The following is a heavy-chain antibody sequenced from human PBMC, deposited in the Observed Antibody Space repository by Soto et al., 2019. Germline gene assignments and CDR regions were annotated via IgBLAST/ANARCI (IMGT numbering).Heavy chain of an antibody. CDR3: ARDPMEGDS. Sequence: PGGSLRLSCAASGFTFSNDRINWVRQAPGKGLEWVSSISGSDSYMYYTDSVKGRFTISRDNAKNSLYLQMNSLRAEDTAVYYCARDPMEGDSWGQGTLVTVSS. D-gene: IGHD3-10*01. CDR2: ISGSDSYM. J-gene: IGHJ4*02. CDR1: GFTFSNDR. V-gene: IGHV3-21*01.